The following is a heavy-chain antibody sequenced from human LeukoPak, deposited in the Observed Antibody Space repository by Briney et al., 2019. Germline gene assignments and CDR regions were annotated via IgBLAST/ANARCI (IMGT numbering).Heavy chain of an antibody. CDR3: VRDGDHYDFDY. V-gene: IGHV3-74*01. D-gene: IGHD4-17*01. Sequence: GGSLRLSCAASGFTFRSCWMHWVRQAPGKGLVWVSRIKGDGSHTIYADSVKGRFTISRDNAKNTVNLQMNSLRAEDTAVYYCVRDGDHYDFDYWGRGTLVTVSS. CDR2: IKGDGSHT. CDR1: GFTFRSCW. J-gene: IGHJ4*02.